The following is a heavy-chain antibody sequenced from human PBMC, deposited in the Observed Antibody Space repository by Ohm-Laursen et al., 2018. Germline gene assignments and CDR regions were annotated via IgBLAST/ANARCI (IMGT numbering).Heavy chain of an antibody. CDR2: INPNSGGT. V-gene: IGHV1-2*02. Sequence: GSSVKVSCNASGYTFTGYYMHWVRQAPGQGLEWMGWINPNSGGTNYAQKFQGRVTMTRDTSISTAYMELSRLRSDDTAVYYCAIPYYDSSGLDAFDIWGQGTMVTVSS. CDR1: GYTFTGYY. J-gene: IGHJ3*02. CDR3: AIPYYDSSGLDAFDI. D-gene: IGHD3-22*01.